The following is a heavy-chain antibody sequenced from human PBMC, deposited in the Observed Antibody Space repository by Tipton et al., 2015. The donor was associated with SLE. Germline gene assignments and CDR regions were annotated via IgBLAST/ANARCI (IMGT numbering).Heavy chain of an antibody. CDR2: IHNSGKA. V-gene: IGHV4-59*01. J-gene: IGHJ4*02. CDR3: ALAAAVGRIDY. D-gene: IGHD6-25*01. CDR1: CGSFSSYY. Sequence: TLSLTCPVSCGSFSSYYWSWIRQPPGKGLEWIANIHNSGKANYNPSLENRVTISVDTSRNQFSLHVRSMTPADTAFYYCALAAAVGRIDYWGQGMAVTVAS.